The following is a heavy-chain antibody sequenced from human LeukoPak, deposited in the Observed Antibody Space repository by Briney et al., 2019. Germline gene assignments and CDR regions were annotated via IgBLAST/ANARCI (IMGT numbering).Heavy chain of an antibody. V-gene: IGHV3-7*01. Sequence: PGGSLRLSCAASEFTFSGHQMSWVRQAPGKGPEGVAKIIQDGSEEYYLDSVKGRFIISRDNGKNSLYLEMNSLRVEDTAVYYCARDWRQDNAFDLWGRGTMVTVSS. CDR2: IIQDGSEE. D-gene: IGHD2-15*01. CDR3: ARDWRQDNAFDL. CDR1: EFTFSGHQ. J-gene: IGHJ3*01.